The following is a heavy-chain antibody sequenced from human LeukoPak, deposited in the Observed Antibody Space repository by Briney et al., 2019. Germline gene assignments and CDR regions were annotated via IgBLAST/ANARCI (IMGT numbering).Heavy chain of an antibody. CDR2: ISGSGGST. CDR1: GFTFSSYA. Sequence: GGSLRLSCAASGFTFSSYAMSWVRQAPGKGLEWVSAISGSGGSTYYADSVKGRFTISRDNSKNTLYLQMNSLRAEDTAVYFCASRPHGDYPYLDYWGQGTLVTVSS. CDR3: ASRPHGDYPYLDY. J-gene: IGHJ4*02. V-gene: IGHV3-23*01. D-gene: IGHD4-17*01.